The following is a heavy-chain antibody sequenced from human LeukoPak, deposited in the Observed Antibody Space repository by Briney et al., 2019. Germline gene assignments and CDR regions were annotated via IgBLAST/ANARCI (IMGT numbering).Heavy chain of an antibody. V-gene: IGHV3-48*03. J-gene: IGHJ3*02. Sequence: GGFLRLSCAASGFTFSSYEMNWVRQAPGKGLEWVSYISSSGSTIYYADSVKGRFTISRDNAKNSLYLQMNSLRAEDTAVYYCARVGPLERIIMIVVVRDAFDIWGQGTMVTVSS. CDR1: GFTFSSYE. CDR2: ISSSGSTI. D-gene: IGHD3-22*01. CDR3: ARVGPLERIIMIVVVRDAFDI.